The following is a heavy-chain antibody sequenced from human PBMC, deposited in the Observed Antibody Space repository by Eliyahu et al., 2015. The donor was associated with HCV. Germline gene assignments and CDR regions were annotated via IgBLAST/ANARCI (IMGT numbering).Heavy chain of an antibody. V-gene: IGHV3-33*01. CDR3: ARDALYYDSSGRFDY. D-gene: IGHD3-22*01. Sequence: QVQLVESGGGVVQPGRSLRLSCAASGXXFSSYGMHWVRQAPGKGXEWVAVIWYDGSNKYYADSVKGRFTISRDNSKNTLYLQMNSLRAEDTAVYYCARDALYYDSSGRFDYWGQGTLVTVSS. CDR1: GXXFSSYG. CDR2: IWYDGSNK. J-gene: IGHJ4*02.